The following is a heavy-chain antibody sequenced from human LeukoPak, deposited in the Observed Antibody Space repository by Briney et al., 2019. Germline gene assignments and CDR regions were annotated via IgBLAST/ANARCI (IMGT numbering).Heavy chain of an antibody. J-gene: IGHJ4*02. CDR3: ARVGKRWLKFDY. CDR1: GGSISSYY. CDR2: IYYSGST. D-gene: IGHD5-24*01. Sequence: SETLSLTCTVSGGSISSYYWSWIRQPPGKGLEWIGYIYYSGSTNYNPSLKSRVTISVDTSKNQFSLKLSSVTAADTAVYYCARVGKRWLKFDYWGQGTLVTVSS. V-gene: IGHV4-59*08.